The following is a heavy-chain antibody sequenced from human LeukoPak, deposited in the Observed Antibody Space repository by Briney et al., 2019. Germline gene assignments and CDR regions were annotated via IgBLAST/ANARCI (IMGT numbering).Heavy chain of an antibody. V-gene: IGHV4-38-2*01. CDR3: ARNGTNNYFDY. J-gene: IGHJ4*02. D-gene: IGHD2-2*01. CDR2: IYHSGST. Sequence: SETLSLTCAVSGFSISSGYYWGWIGQPPGKGLEWIGSIYHSGSTHYNPSLKSRVTISVDTSKNQFSLKLSSVTAADTAVYYCARNGTNNYFDYWGQGTLVTVSS. CDR1: GFSISSGYY.